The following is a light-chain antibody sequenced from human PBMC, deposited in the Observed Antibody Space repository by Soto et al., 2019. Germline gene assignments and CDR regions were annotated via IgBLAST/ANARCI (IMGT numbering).Light chain of an antibody. CDR2: DVS. CDR3: CSYAGSYSYV. Sequence: QSALTQPRSVSGSPGQSVTISCTGTSSDVGGYNYVSWYQQHPGKAPKLMIYDVSKRPSGVPDRFSGSKSGNTASLTISGLQDEDEADYYCCSYAGSYSYVFGGGTKLTVL. J-gene: IGLJ2*01. V-gene: IGLV2-11*01. CDR1: SSDVGGYNY.